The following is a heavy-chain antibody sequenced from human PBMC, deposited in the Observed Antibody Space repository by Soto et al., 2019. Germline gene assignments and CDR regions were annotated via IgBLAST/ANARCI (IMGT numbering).Heavy chain of an antibody. CDR3: ARHKATYYNFYGMDG. J-gene: IGHJ6*02. V-gene: IGHV5-51*01. Sequence: GESLKISCKSYGYSFTTYWLAWVRQMPGKGLEWMVSSHPGESDTRYSPSFQGQVTISADRSITTAYLQWSSLNASDTAMYYCARHKATYYNFYGMDGWGQATTVTVSS. CDR2: SHPGESDT. CDR1: GYSFTTYW.